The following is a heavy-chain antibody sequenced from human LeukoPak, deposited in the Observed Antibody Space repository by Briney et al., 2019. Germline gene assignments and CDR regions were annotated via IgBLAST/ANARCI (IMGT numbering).Heavy chain of an antibody. CDR3: AKGTTRNSHYSIDS. V-gene: IGHV3-23*01. CDR2: ISGSGGST. CDR1: GLSFSKYA. D-gene: IGHD4-17*01. J-gene: IGHJ5*01. Sequence: GGSLRLSCAASGLSFSKYAMSWVRQAPGKGLEWVSGISGSGGSTYYADSVKGGFTISRDNSKNTLYLQMNSLRAEDTPVYYCAKGTTRNSHYSIDSWGQGTLVTVSS.